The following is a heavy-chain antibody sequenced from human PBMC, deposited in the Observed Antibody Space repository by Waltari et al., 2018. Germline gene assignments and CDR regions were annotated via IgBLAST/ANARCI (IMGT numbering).Heavy chain of an antibody. V-gene: IGHV3-48*03. CDR1: GFTFSSYE. CDR2: ISSSGSTL. D-gene: IGHD3-10*01. Sequence: EVQLVESGGGLVQPGGSLRLSCAASGFTFSSYEMNWVRQAPGKGLEWVSYISSSGSTLYDADSVKGRLTISRDNDKNSLYLQMNSLRAEETAVYYCARGLVRGVKVENYWGQGTLVTVSS. CDR3: ARGLVRGVKVENY. J-gene: IGHJ4*02.